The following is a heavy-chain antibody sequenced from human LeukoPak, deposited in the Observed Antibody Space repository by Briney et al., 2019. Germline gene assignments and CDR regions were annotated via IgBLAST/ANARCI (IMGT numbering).Heavy chain of an antibody. CDR3: AREYSSSSRDYYYMDV. D-gene: IGHD6-6*01. J-gene: IGHJ6*03. CDR1: GYTFTGYY. Sequence: ASVKVSCKASGYTFTGYYMHWVRQAPGQGLEWMGWINPNSGGTKYAQKFQGRVTMIRDTSISTAYTELSRLRSDDTAVYYCAREYSSSSRDYYYMDVWGKETTVTVSS. V-gene: IGHV1-2*02. CDR2: INPNSGGT.